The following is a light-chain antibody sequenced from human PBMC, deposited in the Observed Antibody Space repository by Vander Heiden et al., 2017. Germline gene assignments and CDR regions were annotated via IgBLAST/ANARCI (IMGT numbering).Light chain of an antibody. Sequence: EIVFTQSPGTLSFSPGERATLSCRASQSIRSTYLAWYQQKPGQAPRLLIYGASNRATGIPDRFSGSGSGTDFTLTISRLEPEDFAVYYCQQYGSSPYTFGQGTNLEIK. CDR2: GAS. V-gene: IGKV3-20*01. CDR3: QQYGSSPYT. CDR1: QSIRSTY. J-gene: IGKJ2*01.